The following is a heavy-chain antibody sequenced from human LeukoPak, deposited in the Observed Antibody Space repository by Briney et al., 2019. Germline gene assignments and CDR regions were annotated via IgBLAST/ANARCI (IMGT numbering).Heavy chain of an antibody. J-gene: IGHJ3*02. Sequence: GGSLRLSCAASGFTFSSYSMNWVRQAPGKGLEWVSSISSSSSYIYYVDSVKGRFTISRDNAKNSLYLQMNSLRAEDMALYYCAKEHRGAFDIWGQGTMVTVSS. CDR1: GFTFSSYS. CDR3: AKEHRGAFDI. CDR2: ISSSSSYI. V-gene: IGHV3-21*04.